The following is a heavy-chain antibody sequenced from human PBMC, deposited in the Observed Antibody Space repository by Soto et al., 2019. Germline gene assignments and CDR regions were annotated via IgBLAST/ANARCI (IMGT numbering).Heavy chain of an antibody. V-gene: IGHV5-51*01. Sequence: PGESLKISCKGSGYSFTSYWIGWVRQMPGKGLEWMGIIYPGDSDTRYSPSFQGQVTISADKSISTAYLQWSSLKASDTAMYYCARPPTKDYVWGSYRYTYGMDVWGQGTTVTVSS. CDR3: ARPPTKDYVWGSYRYTYGMDV. CDR2: IYPGDSDT. D-gene: IGHD3-16*02. J-gene: IGHJ6*02. CDR1: GYSFTSYW.